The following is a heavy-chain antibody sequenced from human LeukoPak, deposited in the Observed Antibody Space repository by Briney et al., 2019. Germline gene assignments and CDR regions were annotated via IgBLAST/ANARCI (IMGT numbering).Heavy chain of an antibody. Sequence: ASVKVSCKASGYTFTSYYMHWVRQAPGEGLEWMGVINPSVGSTSYAQQFQGRVTMTRDTSTSIVYMELSSLRSEDTAVYYCARGPEQWLEVYYYGMDVWGEGTTVTVSS. V-gene: IGHV1-46*01. CDR3: ARGPEQWLEVYYYGMDV. CDR2: INPSVGST. J-gene: IGHJ6*04. D-gene: IGHD6-19*01. CDR1: GYTFTSYY.